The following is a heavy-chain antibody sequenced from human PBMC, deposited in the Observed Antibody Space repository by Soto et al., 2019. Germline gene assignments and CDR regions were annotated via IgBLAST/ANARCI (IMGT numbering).Heavy chain of an antibody. CDR3: ARVGTIIRGVPRGYYFDY. Sequence: SETLSLTCTVSGGSISSYYWSWIRQPPGKGLEWIGYIYYSGSTNYNPSLKSRVTISVDTSKNQFSLKLSSVTAADTAVYYCARVGTIIRGVPRGYYFDYWGQGILVTVSS. D-gene: IGHD3-10*01. CDR2: IYYSGST. V-gene: IGHV4-59*01. J-gene: IGHJ4*02. CDR1: GGSISSYY.